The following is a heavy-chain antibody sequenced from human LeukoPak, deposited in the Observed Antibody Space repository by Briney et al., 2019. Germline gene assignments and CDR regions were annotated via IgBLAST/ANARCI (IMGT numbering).Heavy chain of an antibody. CDR1: GGSIRSYH. CDR2: INHSGST. D-gene: IGHD6-13*01. V-gene: IGHV4-34*01. J-gene: IGHJ4*02. Sequence: PSETLSLTCTVSGGSIRSYHWSWIRQPPGKGLEWIGEINHSGSTNYNPSLKSRVTISVDTSKNQFSLKLSSVTAADTAVYYCASRQKYSSSWYYFDYWGQGTLVTVSS. CDR3: ASRQKYSSSWYYFDY.